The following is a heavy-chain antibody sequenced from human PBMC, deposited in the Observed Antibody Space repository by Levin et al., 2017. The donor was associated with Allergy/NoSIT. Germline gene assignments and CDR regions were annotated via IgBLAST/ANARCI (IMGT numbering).Heavy chain of an antibody. V-gene: IGHV5-51*01. CDR2: IYPGDSDT. D-gene: IGHD4-11*01. J-gene: IGHJ2*01. Sequence: KVSCKGSGYSFTNYWIGWVRQMPGKGLEWMGIIYPGDSDTTYSPSFQGQVTISVDKSISTAFLLSTSLKASDTAIYYCARLRGADMSTVVWYVDLWGRGTLVTVSS. CDR1: GYSFTNYW. CDR3: ARLRGADMSTVVWYVDL.